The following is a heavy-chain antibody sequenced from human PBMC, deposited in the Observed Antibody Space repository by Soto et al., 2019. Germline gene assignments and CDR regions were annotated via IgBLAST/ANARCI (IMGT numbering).Heavy chain of an antibody. V-gene: IGHV4-39*01. D-gene: IGHD3-3*01. J-gene: IGHJ5*02. CDR2: IYYSGST. CDR1: GGSISSSSYY. Sequence: QLQLQESGPGLVKPSETLSLTCTVSGGSISSSSYYWGWIRQPPGKGLEWIGSIYYSGSTYYNPSLKGRVTISVDTSKNQFSLKLSSVTAADTAVYYCARRYYDFWSGYLGNWFDPWGQGTLVTVSS. CDR3: ARRYYDFWSGYLGNWFDP.